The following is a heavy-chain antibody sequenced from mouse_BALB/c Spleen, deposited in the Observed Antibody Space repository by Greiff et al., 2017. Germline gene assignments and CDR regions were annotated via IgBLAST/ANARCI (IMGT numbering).Heavy chain of an antibody. Sequence: VQLQESGAELVRPGTSVKVSCKASGYAFTNYLIEWVKQRPGQGLEWIGVINPGSGGTNYNEKFKGKATLTADKSSSTAYMQLSSLTSDDSAVYFCARGDFDYWGQGTTLTVSS. V-gene: IGHV1-54*01. CDR2: INPGSGGT. CDR1: GYAFTNYL. CDR3: ARGDFDY. J-gene: IGHJ2*01.